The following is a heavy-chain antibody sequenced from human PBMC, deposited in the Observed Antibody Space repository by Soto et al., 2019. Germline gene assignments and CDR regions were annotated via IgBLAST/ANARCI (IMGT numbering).Heavy chain of an antibody. D-gene: IGHD2-2*01. CDR2: TYYRSKWYS. V-gene: IGHV6-1*01. J-gene: IGHJ4*02. CDR1: GASVSRNSAA. CDR3: ARLGIRYYQLTQCHSFDY. Sequence: SQTLSLTCAFSGASVSRNSAAWNCIRQSPSRGLEWLGRTYYRSKWYSDYAESVKSQITINPHTSKNQFSLQLNSATPEDTAVYYCARLGIRYYQLTQCHSFDYWGQGALVTSPQ.